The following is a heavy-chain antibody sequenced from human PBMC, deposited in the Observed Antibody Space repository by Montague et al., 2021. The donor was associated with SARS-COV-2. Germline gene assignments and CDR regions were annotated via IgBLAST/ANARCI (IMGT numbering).Heavy chain of an antibody. D-gene: IGHD6-13*01. CDR3: ARDSIAAAGTDY. CDR2: INHSGST. Sequence: SETLSLTCAVYGGSFSGYYWSWIRQPPGKGLEWIGEINHSGSTNYNPSHKSRVTISVDTSKNQFSLKLSSVTAADTAVYYCARDSIAAAGTDYWGQGTLVTFSS. CDR1: GGSFSGYY. V-gene: IGHV4-34*01. J-gene: IGHJ4*02.